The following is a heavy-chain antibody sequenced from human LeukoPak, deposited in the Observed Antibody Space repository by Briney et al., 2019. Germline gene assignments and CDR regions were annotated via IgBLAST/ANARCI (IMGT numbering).Heavy chain of an antibody. CDR3: ARFEGLVAGLDQ. CDR1: GFTFSGYG. V-gene: IGHV3-33*01. D-gene: IGHD6-19*01. J-gene: IGHJ5*02. Sequence: GSLRLSCAASGFTFSGYGMHWVRQAPGKGLEWVAVIWYDGSKAYYVDSVKGRFTISRDNSKNTLYLKMNSLRVDDTGVYYCARFEGLVAGLDQWGRGTLVTVSS. CDR2: IWYDGSKA.